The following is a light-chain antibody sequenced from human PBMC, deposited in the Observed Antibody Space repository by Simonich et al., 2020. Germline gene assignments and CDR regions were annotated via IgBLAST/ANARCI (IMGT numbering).Light chain of an antibody. CDR3: VLYMGSGIWV. J-gene: IGLJ3*02. CDR1: SGSVSTSYY. Sequence: QTVVTQEPSFSVSPGGTVTLTCGLSSGSVSTSYYPSWYQQTPGPAPRKLTYSTNTRSSGVPDRFSGSILGNKAALTITGAQADDESDYYCVLYMGSGIWVFGGGTKLTVL. CDR2: STN. V-gene: IGLV8-61*01.